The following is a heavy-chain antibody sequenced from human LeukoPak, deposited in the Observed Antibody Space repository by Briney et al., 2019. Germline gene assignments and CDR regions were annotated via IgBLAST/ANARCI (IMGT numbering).Heavy chain of an antibody. Sequence: GESLKISCKGSGYSFTSYWISWVRQMPGNGLEWMGRIDPSDSYTNYSPSFQGHVTISADKSISTAYLQWSSLKASDTAMYYCARLRYCSGGSCYGPPYNWFDPWGQGTLVTVSS. CDR3: ARLRYCSGGSCYGPPYNWFDP. D-gene: IGHD2-15*01. J-gene: IGHJ5*02. CDR2: IDPSDSYT. V-gene: IGHV5-10-1*01. CDR1: GYSFTSYW.